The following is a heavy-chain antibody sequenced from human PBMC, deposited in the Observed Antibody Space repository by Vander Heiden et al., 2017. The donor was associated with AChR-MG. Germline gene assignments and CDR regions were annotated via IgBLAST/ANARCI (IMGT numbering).Heavy chain of an antibody. CDR3: ARAGAAVIVPEAFDI. D-gene: IGHD3-16*02. CDR1: GFPFSSYE. V-gene: IGHV3-48*03. J-gene: IGHJ3*02. Sequence: EVQLVESGGGLVQPGGSLRLPCAAAGFPFSSYEMNWVRQAPGKGLEWVSDISSSGSTIYYADSVKGRFTISRDNAKNSLYLQMNSLRAEDTAVYYCARAGAAVIVPEAFDIWGQGTMVTVSS. CDR2: ISSSGSTI.